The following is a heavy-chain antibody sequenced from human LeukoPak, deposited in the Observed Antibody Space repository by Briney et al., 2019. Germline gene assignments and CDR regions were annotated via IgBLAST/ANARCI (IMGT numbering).Heavy chain of an antibody. CDR3: GRGDYCSVGSCHSRY. J-gene: IGHJ4*02. Sequence: ASVKVSCKASGYTFTSYDINWVRQATGQGLEWMGWMNPNSGNTGCAQNFQGRVTITRDTSISTAYMELNSLRSEDTAVYYCGRGDYCSVGSCHSRYWGQGTLVTVSS. CDR1: GYTFTSYD. CDR2: MNPNSGNT. V-gene: IGHV1-8*01. D-gene: IGHD2-15*01.